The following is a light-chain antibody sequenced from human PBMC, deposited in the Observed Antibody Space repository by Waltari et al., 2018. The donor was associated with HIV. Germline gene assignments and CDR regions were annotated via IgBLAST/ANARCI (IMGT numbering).Light chain of an antibody. CDR3: QQSTSTPLT. J-gene: IGKJ4*01. CDR2: AAS. Sequence: DIQMTQSPSSLSASVGDRVTITCRASQSIGRYLNWYQQKPGKAPKLLIYAASSLQSGVPPRFSGSGSGTDFTLAISSLQPEDFATYYYQQSTSTPLTFGGGTKVEI. V-gene: IGKV1-39*01. CDR1: QSIGRY.